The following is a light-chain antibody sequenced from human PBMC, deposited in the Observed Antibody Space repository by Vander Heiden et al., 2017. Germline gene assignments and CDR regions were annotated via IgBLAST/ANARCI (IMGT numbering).Light chain of an antibody. J-gene: IGKJ1*01. CDR1: QSLVYSDGKTY. V-gene: IGKV2-30*01. CDR3: MQGAHWTPWT. Sequence: VLLTQSPLSLPVTLGQPASIYCRSSQSLVYSDGKTYLNCCQQKPGQTPRRPIYKVSDRDCGVPDRFSGSGADANFTLNMRRVEAEDVGVYYCMQGAHWTPWTCGQGTKVEIK. CDR2: KVS.